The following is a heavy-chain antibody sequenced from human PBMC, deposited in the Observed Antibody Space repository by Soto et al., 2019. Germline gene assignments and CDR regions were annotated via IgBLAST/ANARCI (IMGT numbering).Heavy chain of an antibody. CDR1: GDIFSSYP. D-gene: IGHD3-10*01. J-gene: IGHJ2*01. CDR3: AGERGSQNWYFGV. Sequence: QVQLVQSGAEVKKPGSSVKVSCKASGDIFSSYPFSWVRQAPGQGLEWMGGIVPLLGTADYAQKFQDRVTITADESTSTVYMELSSLRSDDTAVYYCAGERGSQNWYFGVWGRGTLVSVSS. CDR2: IVPLLGTA. V-gene: IGHV1-69*01.